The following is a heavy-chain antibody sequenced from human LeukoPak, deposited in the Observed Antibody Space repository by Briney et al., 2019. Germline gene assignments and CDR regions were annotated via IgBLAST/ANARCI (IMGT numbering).Heavy chain of an antibody. CDR1: GGTFSSYA. D-gene: IGHD5-18*01. CDR2: IIPILGTA. J-gene: IGHJ6*02. CDR3: ARDRDTAMDPGYYYYGMDV. Sequence: GASVKVSCKASGGTFSSYAISWVRQAPGQGLEWMGGIIPILGTANYAQKFQGRVTITADESTSTAYMELSSLRSEDTAVYYCARDRDTAMDPGYYYYGMDVWGQGTTVTVSS. V-gene: IGHV1-69*13.